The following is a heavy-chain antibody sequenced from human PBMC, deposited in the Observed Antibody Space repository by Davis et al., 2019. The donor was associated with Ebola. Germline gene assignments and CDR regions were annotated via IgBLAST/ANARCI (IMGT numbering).Heavy chain of an antibody. V-gene: IGHV3-23*01. CDR3: ARSSYQPDY. Sequence: GESLKISCAASGFTFSNSWMSWARQAPGKGLEWVSRISGSGGDPHYADSVKGRFTISRDNSKNTLYLQMNGLRAEDTAVYYCARSSYQPDYWGQGTLVTVSS. CDR1: GFTFSNSW. CDR2: ISGSGGDP. D-gene: IGHD2-2*01. J-gene: IGHJ4*02.